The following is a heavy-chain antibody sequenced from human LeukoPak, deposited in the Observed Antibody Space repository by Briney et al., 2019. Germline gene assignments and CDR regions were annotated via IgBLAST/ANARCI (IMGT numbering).Heavy chain of an antibody. J-gene: IGHJ5*02. CDR1: GGSISSYY. D-gene: IGHD6-13*01. CDR2: IYTSGST. V-gene: IGHV4-4*07. Sequence: SETLSLTCTVSGGSISSYYWSWIRQPAGKGLEWIGRIYTSGSTNYNPSLKSRVTMSVDTSKNQFSLKLSSVTAADTAVYYCARDFLHSSSWYNWFDPWGQGTLVTVSS. CDR3: ARDFLHSSSWYNWFDP.